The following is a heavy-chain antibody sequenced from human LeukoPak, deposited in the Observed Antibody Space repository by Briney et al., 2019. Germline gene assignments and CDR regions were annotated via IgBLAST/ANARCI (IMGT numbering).Heavy chain of an antibody. V-gene: IGHV6-1*01. CDR1: GDSVSSSRSA. CDR3: ARVGPWVNPDYYYYYMYV. CDR2: TYNRSGWYN. D-gene: IGHD1-14*01. J-gene: IGHJ6*03. Sequence: SQTLSLTCVISGDSVSSSRSAWNWIRQSPSIGLEWLGRTYNRSGWYNDYAVSVKSRITIRPDTSKNQFSLKLSSVTAADTAVYYCARVGPWVNPDYYYYYMYVWGKGTTVTVSS.